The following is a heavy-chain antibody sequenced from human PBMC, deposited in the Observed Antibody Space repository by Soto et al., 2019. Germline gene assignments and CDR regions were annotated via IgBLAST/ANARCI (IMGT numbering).Heavy chain of an antibody. Sequence: SETLSLTCTVSGGSTSSYYWTWLRQSPGRGLEWIGYISYSGSTYYNPSLKSRVTISADTSKNQFSLRMNSMIAADTAVYYCARADPDASVGYWGQGTLVT. CDR3: ARADPDASVGY. CDR1: GGSTSSYY. V-gene: IGHV4-59*01. D-gene: IGHD2-15*01. CDR2: ISYSGST. J-gene: IGHJ4*02.